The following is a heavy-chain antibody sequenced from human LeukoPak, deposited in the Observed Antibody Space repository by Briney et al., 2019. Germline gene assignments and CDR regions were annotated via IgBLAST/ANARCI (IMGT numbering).Heavy chain of an antibody. J-gene: IGHJ4*02. CDR3: AGYSYGPAGRVDY. CDR2: INHSGST. CDR1: GGSFSGYY. D-gene: IGHD5-18*01. Sequence: SETLSLTCAVYGGSFSGYYWSWIRQPPGKGLEWIGEINHSGSTNYNPSLKSRVTISVDTSKNQFSLKLSSVTAADTAVYYCAGYSYGPAGRVDYWGQGTLVTVSS. V-gene: IGHV4-34*01.